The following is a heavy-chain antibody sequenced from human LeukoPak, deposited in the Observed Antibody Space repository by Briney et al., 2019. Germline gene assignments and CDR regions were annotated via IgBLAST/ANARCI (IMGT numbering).Heavy chain of an antibody. V-gene: IGHV3-33*06. CDR2: IWYDGSNK. J-gene: IGHJ4*02. CDR3: AKGYCSSTSCPLDY. Sequence: GGSLRLSCAASGFTFSSYGMHWVRQAPGKGLEWVAVIWYDGSNKYYADSVKGRFTISRDNSKNTLYLQMNSLRAEDTAVYYCAKGYCSSTSCPLDYWGQGTPVTVSS. CDR1: GFTFSSYG. D-gene: IGHD2-2*01.